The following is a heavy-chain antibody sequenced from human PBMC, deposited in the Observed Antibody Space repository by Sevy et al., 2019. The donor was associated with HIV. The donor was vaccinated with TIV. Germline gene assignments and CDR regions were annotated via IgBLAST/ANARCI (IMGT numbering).Heavy chain of an antibody. V-gene: IGHV3-23*01. CDR3: AKDKAMIVVAYFDY. J-gene: IGHJ4*02. CDR1: GFTFSSYA. CDR2: ISGSGGST. D-gene: IGHD3-22*01. Sequence: GGSLRLSCAASGFTFSSYAMSWVRQAPGKGLEWVSAISGSGGSTYYADSVKGRFTISRDNSKNTLYLQMNSLRAEDTAIYYCAKDKAMIVVAYFDYWGQGTLVTVSS.